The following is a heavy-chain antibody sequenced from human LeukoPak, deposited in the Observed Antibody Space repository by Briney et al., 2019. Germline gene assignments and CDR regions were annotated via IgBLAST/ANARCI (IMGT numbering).Heavy chain of an antibody. Sequence: SETLSLTCTVSGGSISSSSYYWNWIRQSPGKGLEWLGNIHYRGTTNYNPSLKSRVTLSLDTSKSQFALKMTSVTAADTAVYYCARHSRHLAVAFDYWGQGTLVTVSS. J-gene: IGHJ4*02. CDR2: IHYRGTT. V-gene: IGHV4-39*01. CDR3: ARHSRHLAVAFDY. CDR1: GGSISSSSYY. D-gene: IGHD6-19*01.